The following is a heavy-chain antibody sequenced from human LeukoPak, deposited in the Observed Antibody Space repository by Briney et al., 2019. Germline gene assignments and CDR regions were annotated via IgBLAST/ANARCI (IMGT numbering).Heavy chain of an antibody. CDR1: GGSFSDYY. CDR3: ARADYDFWSGYFY. J-gene: IGHJ4*02. CDR2: INHSGST. Sequence: PSETLSLTCVVYGGSFSDYYWSWLRQPPGKGLEWIGEINHSGSTNYNPSLKSRVTISVDTSKNQFSLKLSSVPAADTAVYYCARADYDFWSGYFYWGQGTLVTVSS. V-gene: IGHV4-34*01. D-gene: IGHD3-3*01.